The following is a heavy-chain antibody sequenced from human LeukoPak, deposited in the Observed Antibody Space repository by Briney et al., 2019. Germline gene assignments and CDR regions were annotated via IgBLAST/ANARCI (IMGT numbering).Heavy chain of an antibody. J-gene: IGHJ6*02. CDR1: GYTFTSYY. D-gene: IGHD5-18*01. V-gene: IGHV1-46*01. Sequence: GASVKVSRKASGYTFTSYYMHWVRQAPGQGLEWMGIINPSGGSTSYAQKFQGRVTMTRDTSTSTVYMELSSLRSEDTAVYYCARDRGDMVTNHHYYYYGMDVWGQGTTVTVSS. CDR2: INPSGGST. CDR3: ARDRGDMVTNHHYYYYGMDV.